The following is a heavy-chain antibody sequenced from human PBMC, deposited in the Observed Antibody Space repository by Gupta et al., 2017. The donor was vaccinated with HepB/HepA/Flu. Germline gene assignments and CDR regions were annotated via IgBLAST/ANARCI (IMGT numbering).Heavy chain of an antibody. V-gene: IGHV1-69*01. J-gene: IGHJ5*02. Sequence: QVQLVQSGAEVKKPGSSVKVSCKASGGTFSIYAVSWVRPAPGQGLEWMGGIVPIFGTSSYAQKFQGRVTITADESTSTAYMELSSLRSEDTAVYYCARHHDIVVVPSTDNWFDPWGQGTLVTVSS. CDR1: GGTFSIYA. CDR2: IVPIFGTS. D-gene: IGHD2-2*01. CDR3: ARHHDIVVVPSTDNWFDP.